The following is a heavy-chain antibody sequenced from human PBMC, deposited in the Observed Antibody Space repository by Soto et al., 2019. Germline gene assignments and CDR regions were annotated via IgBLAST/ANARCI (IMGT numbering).Heavy chain of an antibody. J-gene: IGHJ4*02. CDR2: IYSGGST. D-gene: IGHD3-22*01. CDR1: GFTVSSNY. CDR3: ARGSYYYDSSGLLHY. V-gene: IGHV3-66*01. Sequence: GGSLRLSCAASGFTVSSNYMSWVRQAPGKGLEWVSVIYSGGSTYYADSVKGRFTISRDNSKNTLYLQMNSLRAEGTAVYYCARGSYYYDSSGLLHYWGQGTLVTVSS.